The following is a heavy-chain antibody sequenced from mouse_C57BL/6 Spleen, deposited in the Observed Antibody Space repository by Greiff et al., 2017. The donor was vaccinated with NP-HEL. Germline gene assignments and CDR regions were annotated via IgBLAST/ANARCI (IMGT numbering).Heavy chain of an antibody. D-gene: IGHD2-3*01. CDR1: GFNIKDYY. CDR2: IDPEDGET. Sequence: EVKLVESGAELVKPGASVKLSCTASGFNIKDYYMHWVKQRTEQGLEWIGRIDPEDGETKYAPKFQGKATITADTSSNTAYLQLSSLTSEDTAVYYCARIYDGYYGDYAMDYWGQGTSVTVSS. CDR3: ARIYDGYYGDYAMDY. V-gene: IGHV14-2*01. J-gene: IGHJ4*01.